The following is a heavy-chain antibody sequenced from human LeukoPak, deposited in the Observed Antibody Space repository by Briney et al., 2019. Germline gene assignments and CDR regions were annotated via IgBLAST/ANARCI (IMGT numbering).Heavy chain of an antibody. D-gene: IGHD3-22*01. J-gene: IGHJ4*02. CDR1: GGSVSDYY. Sequence: SETLSLTCTISGGSVSDYYWSWIRQSPGKGLEWIGYIYHTGSTNYNPSLKSRVTMSVDTSKKQFSLKLSSVTAADTAVYYCARTPIYYYDNSGYYNWGQGTLVTVSS. CDR3: ARTPIYYYDNSGYYN. V-gene: IGHV4-59*02. CDR2: IYHTGST.